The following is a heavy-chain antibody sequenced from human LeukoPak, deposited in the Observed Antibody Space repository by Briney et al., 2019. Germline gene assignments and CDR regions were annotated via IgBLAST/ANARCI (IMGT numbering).Heavy chain of an antibody. CDR3: ARGLTYCGGDCYRAFDI. V-gene: IGHV3-74*01. Sequence: GGSLRLSCAATGFTFSSYWMHWVRQAPGKGLVWVSRINTDGSSTSYADSVKGRFTISRDNAKNTLYLQMNSLRAEDTAVYYCARGLTYCGGDCYRAFDIWGQGTMVTVSS. CDR1: GFTFSSYW. J-gene: IGHJ3*02. D-gene: IGHD2-21*02. CDR2: INTDGSST.